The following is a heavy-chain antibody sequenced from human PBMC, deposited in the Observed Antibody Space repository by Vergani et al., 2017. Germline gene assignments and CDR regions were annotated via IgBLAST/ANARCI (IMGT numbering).Heavy chain of an antibody. J-gene: IGHJ3*01. CDR1: GDSISRSHYY. V-gene: IGHV4-39*02. D-gene: IGHD2-2*03. CDR3: ARSVGPSAIADGYHV. Sequence: QLQLQESGPGLVKPSGTLSLSCRVSGDSISRSHYYRGSIRQPPGKGLEWIGSISSSGSPYYNPTLKSRHAFPVDTSKNLLSLGLKSVTATDTGMYYCARSVGPSAIADGYHVWGQGTMVTVS. CDR2: ISSSGSP.